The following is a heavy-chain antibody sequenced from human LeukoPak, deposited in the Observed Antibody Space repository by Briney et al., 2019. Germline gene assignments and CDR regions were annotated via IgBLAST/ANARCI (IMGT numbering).Heavy chain of an antibody. D-gene: IGHD4-17*01. CDR1: GGSFSGYY. V-gene: IGHV4-34*01. CDR2: INHSGST. CDR3: ARGSTVSDY. J-gene: IGHJ4*02. Sequence: SETLSLTCAVCGGSFSGYYWSWIRQPPGKGLEWIGEINHSGSTNYNPSLKSRVTISVDTSKNQFSLKLSSVTAADTAVYYCARGSTVSDYWGQGTLVTVSS.